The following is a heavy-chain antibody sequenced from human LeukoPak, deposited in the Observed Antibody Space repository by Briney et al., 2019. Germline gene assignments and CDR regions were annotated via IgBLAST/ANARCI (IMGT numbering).Heavy chain of an antibody. CDR3: ARVRAPQWLPDY. V-gene: IGHV4-39*01. CDR1: GGSTSSSSHY. Sequence: SETLSLTCTVFGGSTSSSSHYWGWIRQPPGKGLEWIGIIYYSGSTYYNPSLKSRLSISLDTSKNQFPLKMTSVTAADTAVYYCARVRAPQWLPDYWGQGTLVTVSS. CDR2: IYYSGST. D-gene: IGHD6-19*01. J-gene: IGHJ4*02.